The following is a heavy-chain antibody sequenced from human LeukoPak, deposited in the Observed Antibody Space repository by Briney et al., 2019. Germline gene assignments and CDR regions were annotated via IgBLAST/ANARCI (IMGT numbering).Heavy chain of an antibody. CDR3: AKDFFSAAAGIVDY. J-gene: IGHJ4*02. D-gene: IGHD6-13*01. CDR2: ISHDGSNK. V-gene: IGHV3-30*18. CDR1: GFTFSSYG. Sequence: GGSLRLSCAASGFTFSSYGMHWVRQAPGKGLEWVAVISHDGSNKYYADSVKGRFTISRDNSKNTLYLQMNSLRAEDTAVYYCAKDFFSAAAGIVDYWGQGTLVTVSS.